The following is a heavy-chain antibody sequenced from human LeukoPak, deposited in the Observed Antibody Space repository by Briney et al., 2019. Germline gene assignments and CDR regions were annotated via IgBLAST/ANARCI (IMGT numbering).Heavy chain of an antibody. CDR2: INWNSGSI. Sequence: GGSLRLSCAASGFTFDDYAMHWVRQAPGKGLEWVSGINWNSGSIGYADSVKGRFTISRDNAKNSLYLQMNSLRAEDTALYYCIAAVWLDTWGQGTMVTVSS. V-gene: IGHV3-9*01. J-gene: IGHJ3*02. CDR3: IAAVWLDT. D-gene: IGHD6-13*01. CDR1: GFTFDDYA.